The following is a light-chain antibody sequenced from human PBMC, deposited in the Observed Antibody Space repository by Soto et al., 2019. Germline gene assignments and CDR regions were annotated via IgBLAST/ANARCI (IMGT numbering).Light chain of an antibody. J-gene: IGKJ4*01. CDR1: QSISSW. Sequence: IQMTQSPASLSSSVVEIVTVTCRASQSISSWLAWYQQKTGKATKVLIYKASNLESGVPSRFSGSGSETEFTLTISSLQPDDFATYYCQQYNVYSTFGGGTKV. CDR3: QQYNVYST. CDR2: KAS. V-gene: IGKV1-5*03.